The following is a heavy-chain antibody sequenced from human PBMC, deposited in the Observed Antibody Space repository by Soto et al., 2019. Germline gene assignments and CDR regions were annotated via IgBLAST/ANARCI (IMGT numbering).Heavy chain of an antibody. Sequence: SETQSLSCTFCGTSIGGGIYCLSWLRQHPGEGTEWIGYIYYSGSTYYNPSLKSRVTISVDTSKNQFSLKLSSVTAADTAVYYCARAYYGSGISIYYYYYGMDVWGQGTTVTVSS. D-gene: IGHD3-10*01. V-gene: IGHV4-31*02. CDR1: GTSIGGGIYC. CDR2: IYYSGST. J-gene: IGHJ6*02. CDR3: ARAYYGSGISIYYYYYGMDV.